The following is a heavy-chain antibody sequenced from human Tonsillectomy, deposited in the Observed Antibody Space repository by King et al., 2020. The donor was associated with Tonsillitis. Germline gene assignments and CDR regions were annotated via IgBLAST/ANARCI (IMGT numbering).Heavy chain of an antibody. V-gene: IGHV5-51*03. CDR3: ARRPLKCVPGTMVYFEY. J-gene: IGHJ4*02. CDR2: IYPGDSDT. CDR1: GYSFTNYW. Sequence: VQLVESGAEVKKPGESLKISCKGSGYSFTNYWIAWVRQMPGKGLEWMGIIYPGDSDTIYSPSFQGQVTISADKSISTAYLQWSSLQASDTAMYYCARRPLKCVPGTMVYFEYWGQGTLVTVSS. D-gene: IGHD3-10*01.